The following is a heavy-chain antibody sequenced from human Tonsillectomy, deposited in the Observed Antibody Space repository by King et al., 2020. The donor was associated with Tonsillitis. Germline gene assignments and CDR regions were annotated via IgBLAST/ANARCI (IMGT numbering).Heavy chain of an antibody. CDR3: ARELWFGDYYFDY. CDR2: IYSGGST. Sequence: VQLVESGGGLVQPGGSLRLSCAASGFTVSSNYMSWVRQAPGKGLEWVSVIYSGGSTYYADSVKGRFTISRDNSKNTLYLQMNSLGAEDTAVYYCARELWFGDYYFDYWGQGTLVTVSS. CDR1: GFTVSSNY. V-gene: IGHV3-66*01. D-gene: IGHD3-10*01. J-gene: IGHJ4*02.